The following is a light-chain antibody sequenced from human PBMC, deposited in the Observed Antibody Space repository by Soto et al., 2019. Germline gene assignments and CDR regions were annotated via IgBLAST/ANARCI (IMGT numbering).Light chain of an antibody. J-gene: IGKJ1*01. CDR3: QQYTNWWT. CDR2: GAS. Sequence: EILMTQSPATLSVSPGERATLSCRASQSVDSNLAWYQQKPGQAPRLLIYGASTRATGISARFSGSGSGTEFTPTISSLQSEDFGVYYCQQYTNWWTFGQGTKVDIX. CDR1: QSVDSN. V-gene: IGKV3-15*01.